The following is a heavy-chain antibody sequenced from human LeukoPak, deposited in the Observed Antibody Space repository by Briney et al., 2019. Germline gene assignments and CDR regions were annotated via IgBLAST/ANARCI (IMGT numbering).Heavy chain of an antibody. D-gene: IGHD1-20*01. CDR2: INPSGGST. Sequence: ASVKVSCKASGYTFTSYYMHWVRQAPAQGLEWMGIINPSGGSTSYAQKFQGRVTMTRDTSTSTVYMELSSLRSEDTAVYYCARDRRSITGTTGGFDYWGQGTLVTVSS. CDR3: ARDRRSITGTTGGFDY. J-gene: IGHJ4*02. CDR1: GYTFTSYY. V-gene: IGHV1-46*01.